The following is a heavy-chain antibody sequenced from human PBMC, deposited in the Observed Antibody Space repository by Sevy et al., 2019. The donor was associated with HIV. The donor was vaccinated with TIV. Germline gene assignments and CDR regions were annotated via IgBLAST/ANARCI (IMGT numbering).Heavy chain of an antibody. D-gene: IGHD5-18*01. V-gene: IGHV3-21*01. Sequence: GGSLRLSCAASGFTFSSYSMNWVRQAPGKGLEWVSSISSSSSYIYYADSVNGRFNISRDNAKNSLYLQMNSLRAEDTAVYYCARDYRNMVTGLGYWGQGTLATVSS. CDR1: GFTFSSYS. J-gene: IGHJ4*02. CDR3: ARDYRNMVTGLGY. CDR2: ISSSSSYI.